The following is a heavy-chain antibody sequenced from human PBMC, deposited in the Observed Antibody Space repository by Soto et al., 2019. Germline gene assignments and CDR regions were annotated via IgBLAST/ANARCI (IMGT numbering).Heavy chain of an antibody. CDR2: INPNSGGT. D-gene: IGHD3-22*01. Sequence: VSLMLSCKSSGYTFTGYYMHWVRHAPGQGLEWMGWINPNSGGTNYAQKFQGWVTMTRDTSISTAYMELSRLRSDDTAVYYCARDDRRFRHPTLGYAYCYGMDVWGQGTTVTVSS. V-gene: IGHV1-2*04. CDR3: ARDDRRFRHPTLGYAYCYGMDV. J-gene: IGHJ6*02. CDR1: GYTFTGYY.